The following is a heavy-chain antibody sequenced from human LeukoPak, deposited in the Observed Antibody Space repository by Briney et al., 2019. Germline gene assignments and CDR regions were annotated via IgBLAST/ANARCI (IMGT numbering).Heavy chain of an antibody. CDR2: VSGSGSTV. J-gene: IGHJ4*02. V-gene: IGHV3-48*01. CDR3: VRQFAS. Sequence: GGSLGLSCAASGFTFSDHIMNWVRQLPGKRLEWVAYVSGSGSTVYYADSVKGRFTISRDNGKSSLYLQMNSLRVEDTALYYCVRQFASWGQGALVTVSS. CDR1: GFTFSDHI.